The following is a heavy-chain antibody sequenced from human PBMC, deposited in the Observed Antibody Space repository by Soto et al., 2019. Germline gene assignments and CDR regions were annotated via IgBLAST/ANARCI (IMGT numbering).Heavy chain of an antibody. CDR1: GFTFSSYA. CDR3: ARGLVVVVAATDDAFDI. J-gene: IGHJ3*02. V-gene: IGHV3-23*01. D-gene: IGHD2-15*01. Sequence: GGSLRLSCAASGFTFSSYAMSWVRQAPGKGLEWVSAISGSGGSTYYADSVKGRFTISRDNSKNTLYLQMNSLRAEDTAVYYCARGLVVVVAATDDAFDIWGQGTMVTV. CDR2: ISGSGGST.